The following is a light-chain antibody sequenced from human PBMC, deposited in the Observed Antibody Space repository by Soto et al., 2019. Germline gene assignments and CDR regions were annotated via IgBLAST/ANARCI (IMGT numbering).Light chain of an antibody. CDR1: QSVSSN. V-gene: IGKV3-15*01. CDR2: GAS. CDR3: QHYET. Sequence: EIVMTQSPATLSVSPGERATLSCRASQSVSSNLAWYQQKPGQAPRLLIYGASTRATGIPARFSGSGSGTEFTRTISSLQSEDFAVYYCQHYETFGQGTKVEIK. J-gene: IGKJ1*01.